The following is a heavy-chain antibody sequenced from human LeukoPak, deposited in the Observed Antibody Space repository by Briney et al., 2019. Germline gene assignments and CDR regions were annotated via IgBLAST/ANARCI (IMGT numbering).Heavy chain of an antibody. CDR3: ARDVYGMDV. CDR1: GFTFSNFG. Sequence: PGGSLRLSCAASGFTFSNFGMHWVRQAPGKGLEWVAFIWYDGGNKYYADSVKGRFTISRDNSKNTLYLQMNGLRAEDTAVYYCARDVYGMDVWGQGTTVTVSS. CDR2: IWYDGGNK. V-gene: IGHV3-33*01. J-gene: IGHJ6*02.